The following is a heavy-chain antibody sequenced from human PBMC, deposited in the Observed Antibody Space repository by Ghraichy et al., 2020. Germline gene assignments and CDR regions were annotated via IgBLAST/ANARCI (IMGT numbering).Heavy chain of an antibody. J-gene: IGHJ4*02. CDR1: GFTFSGYS. D-gene: IGHD3-22*01. CDR2: ISITRTTI. CDR3: ARTHSSGYLPLDY. V-gene: IGHV3-48*02. Sequence: GGSLRLSCAASGFTFSGYSMNWVRQAPGKGLEWVAYISITRTTIYNTDVVRGRFTMSRDNAKNSLYLHMNSLGDEDTAVYYCARTHSSGYLPLDYWGQGTLVTVSP.